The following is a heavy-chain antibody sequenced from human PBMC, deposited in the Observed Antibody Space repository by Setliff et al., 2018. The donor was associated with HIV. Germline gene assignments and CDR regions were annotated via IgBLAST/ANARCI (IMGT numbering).Heavy chain of an antibody. J-gene: IGHJ6*02. D-gene: IGHD3-10*01. CDR2: ISSGSVNI. V-gene: IGHV3-48*04. CDR1: GFTFSDYW. Sequence: PGGSLRLSCAASGFTFSDYWMSWVRQAPGKGLEWVSYISSGSVNIFYADSVKGRFTISRDNAKNSLYLQMNSLRAEDTAIYYCARGSLRGVLALGMDVWGQGTTVTVSS. CDR3: ARGSLRGVLALGMDV.